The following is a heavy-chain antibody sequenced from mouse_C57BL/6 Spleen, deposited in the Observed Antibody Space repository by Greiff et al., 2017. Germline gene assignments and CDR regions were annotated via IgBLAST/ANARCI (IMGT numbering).Heavy chain of an antibody. CDR3: ARVLYGSSLAWFAY. D-gene: IGHD1-1*01. Sequence: VQLKESGPELVKPGASVKMSCKASGYTFTDYNMHWVKQSHGKSLEWIGYINPNNGGTSYNQKFKGKATLTVNKSSSTAYMELRSLTSEDSAVYYCARVLYGSSLAWFAYWGQGTLVNVSA. V-gene: IGHV1-22*01. CDR1: GYTFTDYN. J-gene: IGHJ3*01. CDR2: INPNNGGT.